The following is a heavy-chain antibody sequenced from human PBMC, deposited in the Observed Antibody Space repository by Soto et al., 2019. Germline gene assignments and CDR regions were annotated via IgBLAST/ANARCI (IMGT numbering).Heavy chain of an antibody. V-gene: IGHV4-31*03. CDR3: ARGFLIAAASDY. CDR2: IYYSGST. J-gene: IGHJ4*02. CDR1: GGSINSGGYY. Sequence: PSETLSLTCTVSGGSINSGGYYWSWIRQPPGKGLEWVGYIYYSGSTYYNPSLKSRVSISVDTSINQFSLKLNSVTAADTAVYYCARGFLIAAASDYWGRGTLVTVSS. D-gene: IGHD6-25*01.